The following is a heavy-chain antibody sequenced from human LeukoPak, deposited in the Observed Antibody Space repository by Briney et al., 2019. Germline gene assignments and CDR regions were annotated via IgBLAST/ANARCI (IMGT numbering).Heavy chain of an antibody. CDR2: INPDGTVT. Sequence: PGGSLRLSCVASGFTFNTYWMHWVRQAPGKGLVWVSPINPDGTVTTYADSVKGRFTISRDNAKNTLYLQMNSLKAEDTAVYYCVRDSPSGFFDLWGRGTLVTVSS. V-gene: IGHV3-74*01. CDR1: GFTFNTYW. D-gene: IGHD6-19*01. J-gene: IGHJ2*01. CDR3: VRDSPSGFFDL.